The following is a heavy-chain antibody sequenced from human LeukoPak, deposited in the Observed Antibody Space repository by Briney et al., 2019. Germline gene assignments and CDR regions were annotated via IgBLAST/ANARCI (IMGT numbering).Heavy chain of an antibody. D-gene: IGHD3-10*01. Sequence: PGGSLRLSCAASGFTFSTYGMHWVRRAPGKGLEWVAFIWYDGSNKYYADSVKGRFTISRDNSKNTLYLQMNSLRAEDTAVYYCARDRASDYFDYWGQGTLVTVSS. CDR1: GFTFSTYG. J-gene: IGHJ4*02. CDR2: IWYDGSNK. V-gene: IGHV3-33*01. CDR3: ARDRASDYFDY.